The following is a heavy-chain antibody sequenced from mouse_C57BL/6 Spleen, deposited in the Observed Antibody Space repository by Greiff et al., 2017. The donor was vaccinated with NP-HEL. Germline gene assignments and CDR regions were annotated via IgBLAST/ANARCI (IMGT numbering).Heavy chain of an antibody. CDR1: GYTFTSYW. V-gene: IGHV1-69*01. CDR2: IDPSDSYT. CDR3: ARGYYGSSNYYAMDY. D-gene: IGHD1-1*01. Sequence: QVQLQQPGAELVMPGASVKLSCKASGYTFTSYWMHWVKQRPGQGLEWIGEIDPSDSYTNYTQKFKGKSTFTVDKSSSTAYMQLSSLTSEDSAVYYCARGYYGSSNYYAMDYWGQGTSVTVSS. J-gene: IGHJ4*01.